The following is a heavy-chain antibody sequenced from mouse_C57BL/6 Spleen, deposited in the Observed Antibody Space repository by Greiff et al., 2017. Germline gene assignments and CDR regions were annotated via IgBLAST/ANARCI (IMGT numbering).Heavy chain of an antibody. CDR1: GYTFTDYE. CDR2: IDPETGGT. CDR3: TRKVLRYFDY. D-gene: IGHD1-1*01. Sequence: QVQLQQSGAELVRPGASVTLSCKASGYTFTDYEMHWVKQTPVHGLEWIGAIDPETGGTAYNQKFKGKAILTADKSSSTAYMELRRLTSEDSAVYYCTRKVLRYFDYWGQGTTLTVSS. J-gene: IGHJ2*01. V-gene: IGHV1-15*01.